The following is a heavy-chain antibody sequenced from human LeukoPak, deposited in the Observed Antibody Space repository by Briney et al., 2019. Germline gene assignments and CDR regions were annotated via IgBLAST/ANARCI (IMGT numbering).Heavy chain of an antibody. CDR2: ISAYNGNT. Sequence: ASVKVSCKASGYTFTSYGISWVRQAPGQGLEWMGWISAYNGNTNYAQKLQGRVTMTTDTSTSTAYMELRSLRSDDTAVYYRARDRAVAGTGDADYWGQGTLVTVSS. D-gene: IGHD6-19*01. CDR3: ARDRAVAGTGDADY. V-gene: IGHV1-18*01. J-gene: IGHJ4*02. CDR1: GYTFTSYG.